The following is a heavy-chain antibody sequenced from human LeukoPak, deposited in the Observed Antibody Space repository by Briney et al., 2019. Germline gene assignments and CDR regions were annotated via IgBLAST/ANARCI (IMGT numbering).Heavy chain of an antibody. CDR3: AREYGSGSYTGIDY. CDR2: ISAYNSAYNGNT. CDR1: VYTFINYG. V-gene: IGHV1-18*01. Sequence: ASVKVSCKASVYTFINYGITWVRQAPGQGREWMGGISAYNSAYNGNTHYAQKLQGRVTMTKDTSTNTGYMELRSLRSDDTAVYYCAREYGSGSYTGIDYWGQGTLVTVSS. D-gene: IGHD3-10*01. J-gene: IGHJ4*02.